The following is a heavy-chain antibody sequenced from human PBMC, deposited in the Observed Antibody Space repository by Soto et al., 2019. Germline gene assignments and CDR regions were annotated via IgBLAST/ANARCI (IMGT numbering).Heavy chain of an antibody. D-gene: IGHD6-6*01. CDR3: ARRARPDFYYMDV. Sequence: EVQLAESGGGLAQPGGSLRLSCAASGFTLSGYAMDWVRQAPGKVLEYVSGISSNGVVTYYANSVQGRFTISRDNCKNTVYLQMGRLRPEDMAVYYCARRARPDFYYMDVWGKGTTVTVS. J-gene: IGHJ6*03. CDR2: ISSNGVVT. CDR1: GFTLSGYA. V-gene: IGHV3-64*01.